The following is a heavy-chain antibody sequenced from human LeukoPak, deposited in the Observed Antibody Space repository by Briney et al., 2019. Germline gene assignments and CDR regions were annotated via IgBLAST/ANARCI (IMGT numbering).Heavy chain of an antibody. J-gene: IGHJ4*02. CDR3: ARGPRSGWSPFDY. CDR2: IYSGGST. V-gene: IGHV3-66*01. CDR1: GFTVSSNY. D-gene: IGHD6-19*01. Sequence: PGGSLRLSSAASGFTVSSNYLSWVRQAPGKGLEWVSIIYSGGSTSYADSVKGRFTISRDNSKNTLYLQMNSLRAEDTAVYYCARGPRSGWSPFDYWGQGTLVTVSS.